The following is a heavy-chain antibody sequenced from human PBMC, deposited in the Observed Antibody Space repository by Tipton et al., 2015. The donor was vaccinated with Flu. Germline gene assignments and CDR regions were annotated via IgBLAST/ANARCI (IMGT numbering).Heavy chain of an antibody. CDR3: ARPSYYDVDLKNFYFDY. V-gene: IGHV4-39*01. D-gene: IGHD3-10*02. CDR1: SGSIRSTNYF. J-gene: IGHJ4*02. Sequence: GLVKPSETLSLTCTVSSGSIRSTNYFCAWIRQPPGKRLELIGSIYYSGSTYYNPSPKSRLTISVDTSENQFSLKLSSVTAADTAVYYCARPSYYDVDLKNFYFDYWGQGALVTVSS. CDR2: IYYSGST.